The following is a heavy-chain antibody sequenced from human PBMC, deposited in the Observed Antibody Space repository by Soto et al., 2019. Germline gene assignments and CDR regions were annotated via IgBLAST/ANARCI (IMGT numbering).Heavy chain of an antibody. Sequence: ASVKVSCKASGYIFSSHCIYWVRQAPGQGLQWMGIINPGGGRTAYAQKFQGRVTLTRDMSTSTVYMELTSLTYDDTAVYYCARDVSGPGATYVMDVSGQGTTVTVSS. CDR2: INPGGGRT. D-gene: IGHD2-2*01. V-gene: IGHV1-46*01. J-gene: IGHJ6*02. CDR1: GYIFSSHC. CDR3: ARDVSGPGATYVMDV.